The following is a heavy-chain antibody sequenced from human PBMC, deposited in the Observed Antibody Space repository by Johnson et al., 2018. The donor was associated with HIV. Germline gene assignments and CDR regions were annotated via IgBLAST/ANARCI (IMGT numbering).Heavy chain of an antibody. D-gene: IGHD7-27*01. CDR2: ISYDGSNK. V-gene: IGHV3-30*03. CDR1: GFTFSSYD. Sequence: QVQLVESGGGVVQPGRSLKVSCAASGFTFSSYDMHWVRQPPGKGLEWVAVISYDGSNKYYLDSVKGRFTISRDNSKNTLYLQMNSLRAEDTAVYYCARVGTVRDAFDIWGQGTMVTVSS. J-gene: IGHJ3*02. CDR3: ARVGTVRDAFDI.